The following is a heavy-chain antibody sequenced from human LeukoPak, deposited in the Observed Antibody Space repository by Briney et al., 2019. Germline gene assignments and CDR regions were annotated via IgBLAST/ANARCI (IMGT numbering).Heavy chain of an antibody. Sequence: ASVKVSCKVSGYTLTELSMHWVRQAPGKGREWMGGFDPEDGETIYAQKFQGRVTMTEDTSTDTAYMELSSLRSEDTAVYYCATVALDGGYSIAFDIWGQGTMVTVSS. J-gene: IGHJ3*02. D-gene: IGHD4-23*01. CDR2: FDPEDGET. V-gene: IGHV1-24*01. CDR1: GYTLTELS. CDR3: ATVALDGGYSIAFDI.